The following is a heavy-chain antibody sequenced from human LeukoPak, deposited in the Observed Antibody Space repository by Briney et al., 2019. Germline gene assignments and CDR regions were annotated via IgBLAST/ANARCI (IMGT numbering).Heavy chain of an antibody. J-gene: IGHJ4*02. V-gene: IGHV4-39*01. D-gene: IGHD6-13*01. CDR1: AGSISSSSYY. CDR3: ARISAADARWGFDY. Sequence: SETLSLTCTVSAGSISSSSYYWGWIRQPPGKGLEWIGSIYYSGSTYYNPSLKSRGTISGDTSKNQFSLNVSAGTAADTICYCCARISAADARWGFDYWAQGTLVRVS. CDR2: IYYSGST.